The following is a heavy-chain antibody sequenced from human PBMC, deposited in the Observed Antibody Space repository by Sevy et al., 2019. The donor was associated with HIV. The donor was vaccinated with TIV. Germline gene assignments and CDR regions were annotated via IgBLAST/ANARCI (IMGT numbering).Heavy chain of an antibody. J-gene: IGHJ6*02. Sequence: GGSLRLSCAASGFAFSNYFAMHWVRQAPGKGLEWVALISYDGSDKYYADSVKGRFTISRDNFKITLYLQMNSLTTEDTAVYYCARPRANYVDHYFFYAMDVWGQGTTVTVSS. CDR1: GFAFSNYFA. V-gene: IGHV3-30-3*01. D-gene: IGHD4-17*01. CDR3: ARPRANYVDHYFFYAMDV. CDR2: ISYDGSDK.